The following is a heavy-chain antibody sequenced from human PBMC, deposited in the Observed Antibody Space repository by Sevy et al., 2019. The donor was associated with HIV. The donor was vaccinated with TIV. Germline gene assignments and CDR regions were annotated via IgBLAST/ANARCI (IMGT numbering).Heavy chain of an antibody. CDR1: GFTFSSYA. J-gene: IGHJ4*02. V-gene: IGHV3-30-3*01. D-gene: IGHD2-15*01. CDR2: ISYDGSNK. Sequence: GGSLRLSCAASGFTFSSYAMHWVRQAPGKGLEWVAVISYDGSNKYYADSVKGRFTISRDNSKNTRYLQMNSLRAVDTAVYYCARDLGRIPVCGSGGSYPAVDPVGPFDYWGQRTLVTVSS. CDR3: ARDLGRIPVCGSGGSYPAVDPVGPFDY.